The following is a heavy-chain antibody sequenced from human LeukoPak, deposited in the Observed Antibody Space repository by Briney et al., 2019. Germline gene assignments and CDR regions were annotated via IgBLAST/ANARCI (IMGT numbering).Heavy chain of an antibody. D-gene: IGHD4-17*01. CDR1: VGSISSSSYY. V-gene: IGHV4-39*01. Sequence: SETLSLTCTVSVGSISSSSYYWGWIRDPPGKGLEGIGSIYYSGSTYYNPSLKSRVTISVDTSKNQFSLKLSSVTAADTAVYYCARSLDYGDYYMDVWGKGTAVTVSS. CDR2: IYYSGST. CDR3: ARSLDYGDYYMDV. J-gene: IGHJ6*03.